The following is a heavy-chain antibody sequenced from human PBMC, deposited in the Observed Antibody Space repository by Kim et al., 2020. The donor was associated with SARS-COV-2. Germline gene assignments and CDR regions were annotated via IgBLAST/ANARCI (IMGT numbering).Heavy chain of an antibody. Sequence: ADSVKGRFTISQDNSENTLYLQMNSLRAEDTAVYYCARSIAGSYYYGMDVWGQGTTVTVSS. J-gene: IGHJ6*02. CDR3: ARSIAGSYYYGMDV. V-gene: IGHV3-30*01. D-gene: IGHD6-6*01.